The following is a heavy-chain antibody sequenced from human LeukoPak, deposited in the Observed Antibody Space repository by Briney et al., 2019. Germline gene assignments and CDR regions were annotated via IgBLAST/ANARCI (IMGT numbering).Heavy chain of an antibody. CDR1: GFTVSSNY. V-gene: IGHV3-53*01. J-gene: IGHJ4*02. D-gene: IGHD3-22*01. CDR2: IYSGGST. CDR3: AKDQDRSYYDSSGYYYPHYFDY. Sequence: GGSLRLSCAASGFTVSSNYMSWVRQAPGKGLEWVSVIYSGGSTYYADSVKGRFTISRDNSKNTLYLQMNSLRAEDTAVYYCAKDQDRSYYDSSGYYYPHYFDYWGQGTLVTVSS.